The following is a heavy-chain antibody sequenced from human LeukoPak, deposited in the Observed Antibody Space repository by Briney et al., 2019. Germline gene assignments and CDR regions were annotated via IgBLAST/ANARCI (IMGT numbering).Heavy chain of an antibody. Sequence: PSETLSLTCTVSGGSISSSSYYWSWIRQPPGKGLEGIGYIYYSGSTNYNPSLKSRVPISGDTSKNQFSLKVSSVTAADTAVYYCARLSGPSFGGVIVDPIDYWGQGTLVTVSS. V-gene: IGHV4-61*05. J-gene: IGHJ4*02. CDR2: IYYSGST. D-gene: IGHD3-16*02. CDR1: GGSISSSSYY. CDR3: ARLSGPSFGGVIVDPIDY.